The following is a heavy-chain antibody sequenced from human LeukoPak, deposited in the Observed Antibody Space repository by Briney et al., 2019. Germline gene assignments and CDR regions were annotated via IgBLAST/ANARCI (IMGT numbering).Heavy chain of an antibody. CDR3: VRDWGGTEAAGDL. D-gene: IGHD6-13*01. CDR2: VKQDGNEK. J-gene: IGHJ5*02. CDR1: GFTFSRCQ. V-gene: IGHV3-7*01. Sequence: TGGSLRLSCAASGFTFSRCQMSWGRQAPGKGLEWVAKVKQDGNEKYYVDSVGGRFTISRDNAKSSLYLELNTLRVEDTAVYYCVRDWGGTEAAGDLWGQGTLVTVSS.